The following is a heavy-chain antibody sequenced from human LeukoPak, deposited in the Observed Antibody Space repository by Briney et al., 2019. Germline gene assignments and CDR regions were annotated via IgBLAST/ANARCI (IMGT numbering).Heavy chain of an antibody. Sequence: GGSLRLSCAASGFTFSSYEMNWVRQAPGKGLEWVSYINSSGSTIYYADSVKGRFTISRDNAKNSLYLQMNSLRAEDTAVYYCARDPPILGVVAKNKPDYWGQGTLVTVSS. V-gene: IGHV3-48*03. J-gene: IGHJ4*02. CDR3: ARDPPILGVVAKNKPDY. CDR2: INSSGSTI. CDR1: GFTFSSYE. D-gene: IGHD5-12*01.